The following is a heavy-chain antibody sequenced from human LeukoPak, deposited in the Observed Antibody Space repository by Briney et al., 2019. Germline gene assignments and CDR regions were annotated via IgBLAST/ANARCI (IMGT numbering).Heavy chain of an antibody. CDR1: GFTFNNYW. Sequence: GGSLRLSCAASGFTFNNYWMTWVRQAPGKGLEWVANIKQDGSERLYVDSVKGRFTISRDNAQNSLYLQMNSLTAEDTAVYYCATVYGDLGYWGQGTLVTASS. CDR2: IKQDGSER. D-gene: IGHD4-17*01. CDR3: ATVYGDLGY. V-gene: IGHV3-7*01. J-gene: IGHJ4*02.